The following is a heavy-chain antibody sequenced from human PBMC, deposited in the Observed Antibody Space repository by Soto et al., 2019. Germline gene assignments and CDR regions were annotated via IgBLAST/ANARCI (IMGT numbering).Heavy chain of an antibody. D-gene: IGHD6-6*01. J-gene: IGHJ6*02. CDR3: ARAPSLYGMDV. CDR1: GYTFTSYA. V-gene: IGHV1-3*01. Sequence: QVQLVQSGAEVKKPGASVKVSCKASGYTFTSYAMHWVRQAPGQRLEWMGWINAGNGNTKYSQKIQGRVTITRDTSASTAYMELSSLRSEDTAVYYCARAPSLYGMDVWGQGTTVTVSS. CDR2: INAGNGNT.